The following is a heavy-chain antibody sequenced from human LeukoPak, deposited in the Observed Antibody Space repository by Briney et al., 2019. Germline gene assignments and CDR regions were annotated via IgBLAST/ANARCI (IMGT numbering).Heavy chain of an antibody. Sequence: GRSLSLSCAASGFTFSNYWMTWVRQAPGKGRELVANIKQDGSEKYYGDSGKGRFTIPRHNAKNSLYLQRNSVRAEHTAVYLCARNQPRFDYWGQGTLVTVSS. D-gene: IGHD1-14*01. CDR3: ARNQPRFDY. J-gene: IGHJ4*02. V-gene: IGHV3-7*01. CDR1: GFTFSNYW. CDR2: IKQDGSEK.